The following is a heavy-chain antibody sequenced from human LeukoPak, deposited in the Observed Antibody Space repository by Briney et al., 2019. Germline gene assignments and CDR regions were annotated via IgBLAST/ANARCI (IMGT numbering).Heavy chain of an antibody. V-gene: IGHV1-24*01. J-gene: IGHJ6*02. D-gene: IGHD1-20*01. CDR2: FDPEDGET. Sequence: ASVKVSCKVSGYTLTELSMHWVRQAPGKGLEWMGGFDPEDGETIYAQKFQGRVTMTEDTSTDTAYMELSSLRSEDTAVYYCATVSITGTTSPRYYYYGMDVWAKGPQSPSP. CDR1: GYTLTELS. CDR3: ATVSITGTTSPRYYYYGMDV.